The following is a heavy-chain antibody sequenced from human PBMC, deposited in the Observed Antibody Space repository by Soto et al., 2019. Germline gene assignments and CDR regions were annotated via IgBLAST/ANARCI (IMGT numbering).Heavy chain of an antibody. CDR1: GYTFTNYG. Sequence: ASVKVSCKASGYTFTNYGISWVRQAPXQGLEWMGWINTYNGNTNHAQKLQGRVTMTTDTSTSTTYMELRSLRSDDTAVYYCARGVGSGTYYNQYNWFDPWGQGTLVTVSS. CDR2: INTYNGNT. J-gene: IGHJ5*02. D-gene: IGHD3-10*01. V-gene: IGHV1-18*01. CDR3: ARGVGSGTYYNQYNWFDP.